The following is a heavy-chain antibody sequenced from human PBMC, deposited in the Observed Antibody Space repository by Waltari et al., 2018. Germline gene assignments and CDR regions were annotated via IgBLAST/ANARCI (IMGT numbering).Heavy chain of an antibody. CDR2: INAGNGNT. CDR3: ARDRNSPGALIVVLIATDWYFDL. J-gene: IGHJ2*01. Sequence: QVQLVQSGAEVKKPGASVKVSCKASGYTFTSYAMHWVRQAPGQRLEWMGWINAGNGNTKYSQKFQGRFTIIRESSATTGYMGRSSLRSEDTAVDYCARDRNSPGALIVVLIATDWYFDLWGRVTLFTVSS. D-gene: IGHD2-21*01. V-gene: IGHV1-3*01. CDR1: GYTFTSYA.